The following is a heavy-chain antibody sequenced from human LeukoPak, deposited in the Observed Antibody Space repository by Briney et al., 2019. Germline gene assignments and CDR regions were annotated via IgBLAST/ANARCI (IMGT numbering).Heavy chain of an antibody. Sequence: SETLSLTCAAYGGSFSGYYWSWIRQPPGKGLEWIGEINHSGSTNYNPSLKSRVTIPVDTSKNQFSLKLSPVTAADTAVYYCARALGSGWLYYWGQGTLVTVSS. CDR2: INHSGST. J-gene: IGHJ4*02. CDR1: GGSFSGYY. V-gene: IGHV4-34*01. CDR3: ARALGSGWLYY. D-gene: IGHD6-19*01.